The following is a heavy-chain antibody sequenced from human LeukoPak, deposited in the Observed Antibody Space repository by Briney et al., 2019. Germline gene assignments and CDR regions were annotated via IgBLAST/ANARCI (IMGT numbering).Heavy chain of an antibody. CDR1: GFTFSSFR. Sequence: GSLRLSCAASGFTFSSFRMHWIRQPPGKGLEWIREINHSGSTNYNPSLKSRVTISVDTSKNQFSLKLSSVTAADTAVYYCARADRQYYYDSSGYLDYWGQGTLVTVSS. V-gene: IGHV4-34*01. J-gene: IGHJ4*02. CDR3: ARADRQYYYDSSGYLDY. CDR2: INHSGST. D-gene: IGHD3-22*01.